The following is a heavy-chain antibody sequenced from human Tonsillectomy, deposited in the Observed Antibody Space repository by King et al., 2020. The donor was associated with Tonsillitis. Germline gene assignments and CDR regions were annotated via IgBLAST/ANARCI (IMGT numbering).Heavy chain of an antibody. CDR1: GYSFTSYW. J-gene: IGHJ3*02. D-gene: IGHD4-17*01. V-gene: IGHV5-51*01. CDR2: IYPGDSDT. CDR3: ARLLRDYGDSRKAFDI. Sequence: QLVQSGAEVKKPGESLKISCKGSGYSFTSYWIGWVRQMPGKGLEWMGIIYPGDSDTRYSPSFQGQVTISADKSISTAYLQWSSLKASDTAMYDCARLLRDYGDSRKAFDIWGQGTMVTVSS.